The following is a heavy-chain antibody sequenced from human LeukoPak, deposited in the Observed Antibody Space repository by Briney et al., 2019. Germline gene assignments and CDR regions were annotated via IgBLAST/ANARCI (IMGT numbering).Heavy chain of an antibody. CDR1: GYTLTEVS. Sequence: ASVKVSCKVCGYTLTEVSIHWVRQTPGEGLEWMGGFDPEDGETIYAQKFQGRVYMTEDTSTDTANMELSSLRSEDTAVYYCATGGTYSYGDTTYHTFDYWGKGTLLTVSS. CDR3: ATGGTYSYGDTTYHTFDY. D-gene: IGHD3-10*01. J-gene: IGHJ4*02. CDR2: FDPEDGET. V-gene: IGHV1-24*01.